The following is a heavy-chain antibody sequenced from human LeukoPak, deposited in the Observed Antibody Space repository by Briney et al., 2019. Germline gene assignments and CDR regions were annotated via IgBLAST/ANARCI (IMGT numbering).Heavy chain of an antibody. CDR1: GFTFSSYA. J-gene: IGHJ4*02. CDR3: AKGDTTWELPHDY. V-gene: IGHV3-23*01. Sequence: GGSLRLSCAASGFTFSSYAMSWVRQAPGKGLEWVSPISGSGGSTSYADSVKGRFTISRDNSKDTLYLQMNSLRVEDTAVYYCAKGDTTWELPHDYWGQGTLVTVSS. CDR2: ISGSGGST. D-gene: IGHD1-26*01.